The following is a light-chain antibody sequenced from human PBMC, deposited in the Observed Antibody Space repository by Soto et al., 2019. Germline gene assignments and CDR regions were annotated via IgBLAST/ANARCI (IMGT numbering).Light chain of an antibody. CDR2: RAS. CDR3: QQYAASPLT. V-gene: IGKV3-20*01. J-gene: IGKJ4*01. Sequence: EIVLTQSSGTLSLSPGERVTLSCRASQSGSSNYLAWYQQKSGQAPRLLIYRASTRATGIPDRFSGSGSGTDFSIIISRLEPEDSAVYYCQQYAASPLTYGGGTKLEIK. CDR1: QSGSSNY.